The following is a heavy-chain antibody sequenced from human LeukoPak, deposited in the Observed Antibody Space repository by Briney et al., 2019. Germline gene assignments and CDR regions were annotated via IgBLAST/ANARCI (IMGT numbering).Heavy chain of an antibody. J-gene: IGHJ4*02. V-gene: IGHV3-30*18. CDR1: GFTFSSYG. CDR3: AKDPYSYEYYFDY. CDR2: ISYDGSNE. D-gene: IGHD5-18*01. Sequence: VGSLRLSCAASGFTFSSYGMHWVRQAPGKGLEWVAVISYDGSNEYYADSVKGRFTISRDNSKNTLYLQMNSLRAEDTAVYYCAKDPYSYEYYFDYWGQGTLVTVSS.